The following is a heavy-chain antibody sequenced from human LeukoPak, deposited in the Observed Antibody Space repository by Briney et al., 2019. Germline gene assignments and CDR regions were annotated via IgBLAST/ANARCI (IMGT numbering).Heavy chain of an antibody. V-gene: IGHV4-59*01. CDR3: ARGSDSSTLNWFDP. Sequence: PSETLSLTCSVSGGSISSNCWSWIRQPPGKGLEWVGYINYSGSTNYNPSLQSRVTISVDTSKNQFSMKVTSVTAADTGVYYCARGSDSSTLNWFDPWGQGTLVTVSS. CDR2: INYSGST. D-gene: IGHD6-13*01. CDR1: GGSISSNC. J-gene: IGHJ5*02.